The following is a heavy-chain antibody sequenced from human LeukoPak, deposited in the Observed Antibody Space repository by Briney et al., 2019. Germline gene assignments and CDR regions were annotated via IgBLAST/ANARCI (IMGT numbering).Heavy chain of an antibody. J-gene: IGHJ6*02. D-gene: IGHD2-2*01. V-gene: IGHV4-61*02. CDR3: ARSEVVPAYYYGMDA. CDR1: GGSISSGSYD. Sequence: SETLSLTCTVSGGSISSGSYDWGWIRQPAGKGLEWIGRIYTSGSTNYNPSLKSRVTISVDTSKNQFSLKLSSVTAAATAVYYCARSEVVPAYYYGMDAWGQGTTVTVSS. CDR2: IYTSGST.